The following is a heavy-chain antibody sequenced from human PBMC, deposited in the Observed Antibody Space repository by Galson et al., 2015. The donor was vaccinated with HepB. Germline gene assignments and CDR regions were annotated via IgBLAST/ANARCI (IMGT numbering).Heavy chain of an antibody. D-gene: IGHD2-2*01. Sequence: SLRLSCAASGFTFSSYWMSWGRQAPGKGLEWVANIKQDGSEKYYVDSVKGRFTISRDNAKNSLYLQMNSLRAEDTAVYYCARASVVPAAPDPDAFDIWSQGTMVTVSS. CDR3: ARASVVPAAPDPDAFDI. V-gene: IGHV3-7*03. CDR2: IKQDGSEK. J-gene: IGHJ3*02. CDR1: GFTFSSYW.